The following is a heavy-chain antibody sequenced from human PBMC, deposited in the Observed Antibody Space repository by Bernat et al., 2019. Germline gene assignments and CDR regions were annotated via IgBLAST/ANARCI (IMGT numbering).Heavy chain of an antibody. CDR2: ISAYNGNT. J-gene: IGHJ4*02. Sequence: QVQLVQSGAEVKKPGASVKVSCKASGYTFTSYGISWVRQAPGQGLEWMGWISAYNGNTNYAQKLQGRVTMTTDTSTSTAYMELRSLRSDDTAVYYCARDINSRDILTGYYWGKYYFDYWGQGTLVTASS. V-gene: IGHV1-18*01. CDR1: GYTFTSYG. D-gene: IGHD3-9*01. CDR3: ARDINSRDILTGYYWGKYYFDY.